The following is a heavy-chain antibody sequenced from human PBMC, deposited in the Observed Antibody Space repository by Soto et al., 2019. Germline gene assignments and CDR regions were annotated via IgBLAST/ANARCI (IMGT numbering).Heavy chain of an antibody. CDR3: ARLQAAAGDNDLTFDY. Sequence: PSGTLYLTCAVSGGTINSGGYSWSLIKQPPGKGLEWIGYIYHSGCTYYSPSFQGHVTISADKSISTAYLQWSSLKASDTAMYYCARLQAAAGDNDLTFDYWGQGTLVTVSS. D-gene: IGHD6-13*01. V-gene: IGHV4-30-2*01. J-gene: IGHJ4*02. CDR2: IYHSGCT. CDR1: GGTINSGGYS.